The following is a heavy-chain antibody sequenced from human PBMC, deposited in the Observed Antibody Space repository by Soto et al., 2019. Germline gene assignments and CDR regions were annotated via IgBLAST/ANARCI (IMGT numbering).Heavy chain of an antibody. CDR1: GFTFSSYG. Sequence: GGSLRLSCAASGFTFSSYGMHWVRQAPGKGLEWVAVIWYDGSNKYYADSVKGRFTISRDNSKNTLYLQMNSLRAEDTAVYYCAKDLIKIRGSLSHWFDPWGQGALVTVSS. V-gene: IGHV3-33*06. J-gene: IGHJ5*02. D-gene: IGHD3-10*01. CDR3: AKDLIKIRGSLSHWFDP. CDR2: IWYDGSNK.